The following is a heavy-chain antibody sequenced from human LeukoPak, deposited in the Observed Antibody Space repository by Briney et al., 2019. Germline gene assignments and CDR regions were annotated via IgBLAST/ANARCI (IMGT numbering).Heavy chain of an antibody. CDR3: ATSPREIIGAYY. Sequence: ASVMVSCKTSGYSFSNYGISWVRQAPGQGLEWMGWISVYNGNTKSAQRVQGRITMTTDTSTSTAYMELRSLRSDDTAVYYCATSPREIIGAYYWGQGTLITAPS. V-gene: IGHV1-18*01. CDR1: GYSFSNYG. J-gene: IGHJ4*02. CDR2: ISVYNGNT. D-gene: IGHD4/OR15-4a*01.